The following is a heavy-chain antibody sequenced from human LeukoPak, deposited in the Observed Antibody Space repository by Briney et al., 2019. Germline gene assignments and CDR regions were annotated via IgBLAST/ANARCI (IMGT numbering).Heavy chain of an antibody. CDR1: GGSISSGSYY. Sequence: SQTLSLTCTVSGGSISSGSYYWSWIRQPAGKGLEWIGRIYTSGSTNYNPSLKSRVTISVDTSKNQFSLKLSSVTAADTAVYYCARTANYYYYYMDVWGKGTTVIVSS. CDR3: ARTANYYYYYMDV. V-gene: IGHV4-61*02. CDR2: IYTSGST. J-gene: IGHJ6*03.